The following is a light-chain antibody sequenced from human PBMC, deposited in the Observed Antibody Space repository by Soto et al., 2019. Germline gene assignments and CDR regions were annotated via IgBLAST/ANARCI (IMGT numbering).Light chain of an antibody. V-gene: IGKV3-20*01. CDR1: QGVSSGY. CDR3: QQYGSSPPWT. J-gene: IGKJ1*01. Sequence: EIVLTQSPGTLSLSPGERATLSCRASQGVSSGYLAWYQQNLGQAPRLLIYGASNRATGIPDRFSGSGFGTDFTLTISRLEPEDFAVYYCQQYGSSPPWTFGQGTKVEIK. CDR2: GAS.